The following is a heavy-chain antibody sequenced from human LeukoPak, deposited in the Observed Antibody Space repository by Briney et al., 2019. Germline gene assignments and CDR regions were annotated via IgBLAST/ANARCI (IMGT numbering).Heavy chain of an antibody. CDR3: ARTPVGFNTVTPTDVRY. J-gene: IGHJ4*02. V-gene: IGHV1-46*01. Sequence: GASVKVSCKASGYTFTSYYMHWVRQAPGQGLEWMGIINPSGGSTSYAQKFQGRVTMTRDTSTSTVYMELSSLRSEDTAVYYCARTPVGFNTVTPTDVRYWGQGTLVTVSS. CDR2: INPSGGST. CDR1: GYTFTSYY. D-gene: IGHD4-17*01.